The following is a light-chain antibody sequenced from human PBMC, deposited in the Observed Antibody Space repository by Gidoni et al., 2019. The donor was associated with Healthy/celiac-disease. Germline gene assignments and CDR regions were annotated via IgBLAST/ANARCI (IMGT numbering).Light chain of an antibody. CDR2: GAS. V-gene: IGKV3D-15*01. J-gene: IGKJ5*01. CDR1: QSVSSN. CDR3: QQYNNWPSIT. Sequence: EIVMTQSPATLSVSPGERATLSCGASQSVSSNLAWYQQKPGQAPRLLIYGASTRATGIPARFSGSGSGTEFTLTISSLQSEDFAVYYCQQYNNWPSITFGQXTRLEIK.